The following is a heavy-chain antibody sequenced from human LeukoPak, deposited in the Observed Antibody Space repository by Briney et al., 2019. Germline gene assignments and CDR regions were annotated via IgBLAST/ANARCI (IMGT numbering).Heavy chain of an antibody. CDR2: IYSRGVT. J-gene: IGHJ4*02. V-gene: IGHV3-66*01. D-gene: IGHD4-17*01. Sequence: GRSLRLSCAASGFTVSTNYMNWVRQAPGKGPEWVAVIYSRGVTYYADSVKGRFTISRDNSKNTVNLQMTSLRAEDTAVYYCARLWSNYGNSFDSWGQGTLVTVAS. CDR3: ARLWSNYGNSFDS. CDR1: GFTVSTNY.